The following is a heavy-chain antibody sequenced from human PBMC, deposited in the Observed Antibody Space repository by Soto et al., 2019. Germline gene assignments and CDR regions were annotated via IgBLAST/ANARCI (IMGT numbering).Heavy chain of an antibody. CDR2: SRNRANSYST. CDR3: VRDSPSTKMDV. V-gene: IGHV3-72*01. J-gene: IGHJ6*02. Sequence: EVQLVQSGGGLVQPGGSLRLSCAASGFTVSDHYMDWVRQAPGKGLEWVGRSRNRANSYSTAYAASVEGRFTISRDDSKNSLYLQMNNLKTEDTAMYYCVRDSPSTKMDVWGQGTTVTVTS. D-gene: IGHD1-1*01. CDR1: GFTVSDHY.